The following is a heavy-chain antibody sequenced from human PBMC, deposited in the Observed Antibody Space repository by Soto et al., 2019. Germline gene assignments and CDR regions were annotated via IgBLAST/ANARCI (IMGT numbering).Heavy chain of an antibody. CDR1: GGSISSGGYY. V-gene: IGHV4-31*03. CDR3: ARDRCSSTSCYVGHDAFDI. J-gene: IGHJ3*02. Sequence: SETLSLTCTVSGGSISSGGYYWSWIRQHPGKGLEWIGYIYYSGSTYYNPSLKSRVTISVDTSKNQFSLKLSSVTAADTAVYYCARDRCSSTSCYVGHDAFDIWRQGTMVTVSS. D-gene: IGHD2-2*01. CDR2: IYYSGST.